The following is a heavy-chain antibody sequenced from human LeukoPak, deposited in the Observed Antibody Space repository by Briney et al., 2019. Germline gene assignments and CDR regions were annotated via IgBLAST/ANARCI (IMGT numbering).Heavy chain of an antibody. D-gene: IGHD6-13*01. CDR2: IYYSGST. V-gene: IGHV4-39*02. Sequence: SETLSLTCTVSGGSTSSSGYYWGWIRQPPGKGLEWIGSIYYSGSTYYNPSLKSRVTISVDTSKNQFSLKLSSVAAADTAVYYCARDPTAAGKGAWFDPWGQGTLVTVSS. CDR3: ARDPTAAGKGAWFDP. J-gene: IGHJ5*02. CDR1: GGSTSSSGYY.